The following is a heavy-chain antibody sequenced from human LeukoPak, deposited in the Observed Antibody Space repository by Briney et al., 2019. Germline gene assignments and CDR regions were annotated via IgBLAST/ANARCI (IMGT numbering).Heavy chain of an antibody. CDR1: GGSFSGYY. Sequence: SETLSLTCAVYGGSFSGYYWSWIRQPPGKGLEWIGEINHSGSTNYNPSLKSRVTISVDTSKNQFSLKLSSVTAADTAVYYCAGDKRITFGGVIVDYWGQGTLVTVSS. CDR3: AGDKRITFGGVIVDY. V-gene: IGHV4-34*01. CDR2: INHSGST. J-gene: IGHJ4*02. D-gene: IGHD3-16*02.